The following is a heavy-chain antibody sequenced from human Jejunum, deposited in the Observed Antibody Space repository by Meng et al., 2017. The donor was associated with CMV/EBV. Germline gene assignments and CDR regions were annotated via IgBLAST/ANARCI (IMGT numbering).Heavy chain of an antibody. CDR3: ARQYNQQSVLDH. D-gene: IGHD1-1*01. J-gene: IGHJ4*02. CDR2: INHDGSDT. CDR1: GFLISINW. Sequence: CVASGFLISINWMHWVRQAPGKGLVWVSSINHDGSDTESVDSVKGRFTISRDNAKNTLYLQMNSLRAEDTAIYYCARQYNQQSVLDHWGQGILVTVSS. V-gene: IGHV3-74*01.